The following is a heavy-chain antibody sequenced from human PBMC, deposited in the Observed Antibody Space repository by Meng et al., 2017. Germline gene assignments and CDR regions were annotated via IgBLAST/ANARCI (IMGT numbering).Heavy chain of an antibody. CDR3: ARGTGSSWFDP. Sequence: GQLAQCGAEVETPGASVKVSCKASGYTFTSYTIHWVRQAPGQSLAWMGWIKSANGDAKYSQKFQGRLTLTRDTSASTAYLELSSLTFEDTAVYYCARGTGSSWFDPWGQGTLVTVSS. V-gene: IGHV1-3*01. D-gene: IGHD6-13*01. CDR2: IKSANGDA. J-gene: IGHJ5*02. CDR1: GYTFTSYT.